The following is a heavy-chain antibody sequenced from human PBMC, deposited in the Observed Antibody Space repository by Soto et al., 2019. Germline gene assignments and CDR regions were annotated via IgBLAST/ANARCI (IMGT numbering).Heavy chain of an antibody. CDR2: IRSKAYGGTT. CDR3: TRDEDYSNYVYVNWFDP. CDR1: GFTFGDYA. Sequence: GGSLRLSCTASGFTFGDYAMSWFRQAPGKGLGWVDFIRSKAYGGTTEYAASVKGRFTISRDDSKSIAYLQMNSLKTEDTAVYYCTRDEDYSNYVYVNWFDPWGQGTLVTV. J-gene: IGHJ5*02. D-gene: IGHD4-4*01. V-gene: IGHV3-49*03.